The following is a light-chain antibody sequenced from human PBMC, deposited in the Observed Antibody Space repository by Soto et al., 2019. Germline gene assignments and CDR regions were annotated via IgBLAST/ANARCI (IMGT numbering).Light chain of an antibody. J-gene: IGLJ3*02. CDR3: CSFAGSYTFWV. CDR1: SSDVGDYNY. Sequence: QSALTQPRSVSGSPGQSVTISCTGTSSDVGDYNYVSWYQQYPGKAPKLVIYDVSKRPSGVHDRFSGSKSGNTASLTISGLQAEEEADYYCCSFAGSYTFWVFGGGTKLTVL. V-gene: IGLV2-11*01. CDR2: DVS.